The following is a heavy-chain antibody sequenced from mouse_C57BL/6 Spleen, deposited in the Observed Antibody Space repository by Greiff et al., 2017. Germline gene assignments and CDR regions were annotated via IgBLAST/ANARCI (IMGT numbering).Heavy chain of an antibody. J-gene: IGHJ3*01. CDR3: ARSPGTGTRQGVFAD. V-gene: IGHV1-69*01. Sequence: QVQLQQPGAELVMPGASVKLSCKASGYTFTSYWMHWVKQRPGQGLEWIGEIDPSDSYTNYNQKFKGKSTLTVDKSSSTAYMQLSSLTSEDSAVYYCARSPGTGTRQGVFADWGQGTLVTVSA. D-gene: IGHD4-1*01. CDR1: GYTFTSYW. CDR2: IDPSDSYT.